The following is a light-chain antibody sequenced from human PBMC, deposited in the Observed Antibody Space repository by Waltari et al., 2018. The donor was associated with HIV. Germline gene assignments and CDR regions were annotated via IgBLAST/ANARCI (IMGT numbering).Light chain of an antibody. CDR3: MQALQTPR. J-gene: IGKJ5*01. CDR1: QSLLHSNGYNY. Sequence: DIVLTQSPLSLPVTPREPASISCRSSQSLLHSNGYNYLDWYLQKPGQSPQLLIYLGSNRAAGVPDRFSGSGSGTDFTLKISRVEAEDVGVYYCMQALQTPRFGQGTRLEIK. V-gene: IGKV2-28*01. CDR2: LGS.